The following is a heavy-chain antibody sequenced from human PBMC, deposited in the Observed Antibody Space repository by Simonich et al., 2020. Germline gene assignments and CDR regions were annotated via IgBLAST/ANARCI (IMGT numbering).Heavy chain of an antibody. J-gene: IGHJ4*02. D-gene: IGHD4-17*01. CDR1: GYSISSGYY. V-gene: IGHV4-38-2*02. CDR2: IYHSGST. Sequence: QVQLQESGPGLVKPSETLSLTCAVSGYSISSGYYWGWIRQPPGKGLGWIGSIYHSGSTYYTPSLKSRVTISVDTSKNQFSLKLSSVTAADTAVYYCARDRDGDYDYWGQGTLVTVSS. CDR3: ARDRDGDYDY.